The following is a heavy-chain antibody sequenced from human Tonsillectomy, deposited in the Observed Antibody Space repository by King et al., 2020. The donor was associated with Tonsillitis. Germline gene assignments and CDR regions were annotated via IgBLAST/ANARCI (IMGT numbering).Heavy chain of an antibody. CDR2: IYHSGST. Sequence: LQLQESGSGLVKPSQTLSLTCAVSGGSISSGGYSWSWIRQPPGKGLEWIGYIYHSGSTYYNPSLKSRVTISVDRSKNQFSLKLSSVTAADTAVYYCARVVHPITMIVGTYWYFDLWGRGSLVTVSS. CDR3: ARVVHPITMIVGTYWYFDL. V-gene: IGHV4-30-2*01. J-gene: IGHJ2*01. CDR1: GGSISSGGYS. D-gene: IGHD3-22*01.